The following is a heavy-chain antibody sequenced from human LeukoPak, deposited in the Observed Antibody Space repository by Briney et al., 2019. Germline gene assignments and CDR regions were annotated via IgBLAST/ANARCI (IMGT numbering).Heavy chain of an antibody. Sequence: SETLSLTCAVYGGSLSGYYWSWIRQPPGKGLEWIGYIYYSGSTNHNPSLKSRVTISVDTSKNQFSLKLSSVTAADTAVYYCARTGYSYGYRYYYYYMDVWGKGTTVTVSS. CDR1: GGSLSGYY. CDR3: ARTGYSYGYRYYYYYMDV. CDR2: IYYSGST. D-gene: IGHD5-18*01. V-gene: IGHV4-59*01. J-gene: IGHJ6*03.